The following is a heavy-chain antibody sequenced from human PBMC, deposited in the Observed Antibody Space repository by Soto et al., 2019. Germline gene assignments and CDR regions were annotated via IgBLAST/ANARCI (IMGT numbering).Heavy chain of an antibody. CDR1: GFNFSSYW. CDR3: ARGGIGWNDDFDY. J-gene: IGHJ4*02. Sequence: EVQLVESGGGLVQPGGSLRLSCAASGFNFSSYWMHWVRQAPGKGLVWVSRINSDGSSTSYADSVKGRFTISRDNAKNTLYLQMNSLRAEDTAVYYCARGGIGWNDDFDYWGQGTLVTVSS. V-gene: IGHV3-74*01. CDR2: INSDGSST. D-gene: IGHD1-1*01.